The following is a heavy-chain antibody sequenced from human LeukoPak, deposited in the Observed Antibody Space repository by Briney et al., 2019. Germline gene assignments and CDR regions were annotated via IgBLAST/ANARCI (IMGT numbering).Heavy chain of an antibody. CDR1: GGTFSSYA. J-gene: IGHJ4*02. V-gene: IGHV1-69*04. Sequence: SVKVSCKASGGTFSSYAISWVRQAPGQGLEWMGRIIPILGIANYAQKFQGRVTITADKSTSTAYMDLSSLRSEDTAVYYCARLGIMTTVSPVDYWGQGTLVTVSS. CDR3: ARLGIMTTVSPVDY. D-gene: IGHD4-17*01. CDR2: IIPILGIA.